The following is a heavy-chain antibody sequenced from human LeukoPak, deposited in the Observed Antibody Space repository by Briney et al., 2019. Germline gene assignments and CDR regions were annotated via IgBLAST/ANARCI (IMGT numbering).Heavy chain of an antibody. V-gene: IGHV1-69*04. D-gene: IGHD3-10*01. CDR2: IIPILGMA. Sequence: SVKVSCKASGGTFSSYAISWVRQAPGQGLEWMGRIIPILGMANYAQKFQGRVTITADKSTSTAYMELSSLRSEDTAVYYCACAGHRHYGSGSYYLVYWGQGTLVTVPS. CDR1: GGTFSSYA. J-gene: IGHJ4*02. CDR3: ACAGHRHYGSGSYYLVY.